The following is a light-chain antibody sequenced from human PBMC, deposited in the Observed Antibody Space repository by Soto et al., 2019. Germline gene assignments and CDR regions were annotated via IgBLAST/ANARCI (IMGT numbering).Light chain of an antibody. CDR1: QSVSSSY. V-gene: IGKV3-20*01. CDR3: QQYGTSPLT. Sequence: EIVLTQSPGTLSLSPGERATLSCRASQSVSSSYLAWYQQKPGQAPRLVLYGASIRATGVSDRFSGSGSGTDFTLTISRLEPEDFAVYYCQQYGTSPLTFGGGTMVDLK. CDR2: GAS. J-gene: IGKJ4*01.